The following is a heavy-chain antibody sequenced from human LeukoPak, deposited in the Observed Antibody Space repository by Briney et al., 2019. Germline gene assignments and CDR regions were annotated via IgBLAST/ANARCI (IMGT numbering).Heavy chain of an antibody. D-gene: IGHD3-9*01. CDR2: ITSGGYYI. Sequence: GGSLRLSCAASGFTFNTFNMNWVRQAPGKGLEWVSSITSGGYYIYYADSLKGRFTTSRDNPKNSLSLQLNSLRVEDTAVSYCARGPYDVLAASYKWTPDYWGQGPLVTVSS. CDR3: ARGPYDVLAASYKWTPDY. J-gene: IGHJ4*02. CDR1: GFTFNTFN. V-gene: IGHV3-21*01.